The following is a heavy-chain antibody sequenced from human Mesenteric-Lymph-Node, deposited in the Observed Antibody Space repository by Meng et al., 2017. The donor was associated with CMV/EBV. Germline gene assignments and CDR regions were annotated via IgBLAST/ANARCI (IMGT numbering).Heavy chain of an antibody. CDR3: ARGLVQSGLDY. CDR2: ISYDGSNK. V-gene: IGHV3-30*04. D-gene: IGHD2-21*01. CDR1: GFTFSSYA. Sequence: GGSLRLSCAASGFTFSSYAMHWVRQAPGKGLEWVAVISYDGSNKYYADSVKGRFTISRDNSKNTLYLQMNSLRAEDTAVYYCARGLVQSGLDYWGQGTRVTVSS. J-gene: IGHJ4*02.